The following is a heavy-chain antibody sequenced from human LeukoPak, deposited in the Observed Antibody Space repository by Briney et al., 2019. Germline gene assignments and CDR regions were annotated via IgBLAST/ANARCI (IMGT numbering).Heavy chain of an antibody. CDR2: ISGSGGST. V-gene: IGHV3-23*01. Sequence: GGSLRLSCAASGFTFSTYGMHWVRQAPGKGLEWVSAISGSGGSTYYADSVKGRFTISRDNSKNTLYLQMNSLRAEDTAVYYCAKDREWELTTALDYWGQGTLVTVSS. CDR3: AKDREWELTTALDY. J-gene: IGHJ4*02. CDR1: GFTFSTYG. D-gene: IGHD1-26*01.